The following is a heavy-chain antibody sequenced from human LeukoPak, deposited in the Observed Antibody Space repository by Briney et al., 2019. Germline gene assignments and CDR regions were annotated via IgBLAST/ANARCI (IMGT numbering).Heavy chain of an antibody. J-gene: IGHJ4*02. V-gene: IGHV3-74*01. D-gene: IGHD4-23*01. CDR1: GFTFSSYW. CDR2: INSDGSST. CDR3: ARGRPHGNDY. Sequence: RGSLRLSCAASGFTFSSYWIHWVRQAPGKGLVWVSRINSDGSSTSYADSVKGRFSISRDNAKNTLYLQMNSLRVEDTAVYYCARGRPHGNDYWGQGTLATVSS.